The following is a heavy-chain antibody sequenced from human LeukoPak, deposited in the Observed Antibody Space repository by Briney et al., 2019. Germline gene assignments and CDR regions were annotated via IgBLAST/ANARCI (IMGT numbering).Heavy chain of an antibody. CDR2: INPSGGST. D-gene: IGHD5-24*01. Sequence: ASVKVSCKASGYTFTSYYMHWVRQAPGQGLEWMGIINPSGGSTGYAQKFQGRVTMTRDTSTSTVYMELSSLRSEDTAVYYCARDWAATTDKAVYYFDYWGQGTLVTVSS. CDR3: ARDWAATTDKAVYYFDY. V-gene: IGHV1-46*01. CDR1: GYTFTSYY. J-gene: IGHJ4*02.